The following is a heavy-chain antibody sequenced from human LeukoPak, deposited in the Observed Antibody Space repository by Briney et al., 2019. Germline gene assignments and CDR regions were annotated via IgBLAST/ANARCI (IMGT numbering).Heavy chain of an antibody. CDR3: AREDYYDSSGYYISDY. V-gene: IGHV1-2*02. D-gene: IGHD3-22*01. CDR2: INPNSGGT. Sequence: ASVKVSCKASGYTFNGHHIHWVRRAPGQGLEWMGWINPNSGGTNYAQNFQGRVTMTRDTSISTAYMELLRLRSDDTAVYYCAREDYYDSSGYYISDYWGQGTLVTVSS. CDR1: GYTFNGHH. J-gene: IGHJ4*02.